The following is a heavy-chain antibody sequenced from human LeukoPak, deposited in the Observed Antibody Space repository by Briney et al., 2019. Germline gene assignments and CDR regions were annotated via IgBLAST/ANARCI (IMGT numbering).Heavy chain of an antibody. CDR1: GFPLRSYA. V-gene: IGHV3-23*01. D-gene: IGHD6-19*01. J-gene: IGHJ4*02. CDR3: AKDPRAGSGWGSFDY. CDR2: ICGSGDST. Sequence: SGGSLRLSCAVSGFPLRSYAKRWVRQAPGKGVEWVSDICGSGDSTHYADSVKGRFSISRDNSKKTLWLQMNSLKDEDTAVYYCAKDPRAGSGWGSFDYWGQGTLVTVSS.